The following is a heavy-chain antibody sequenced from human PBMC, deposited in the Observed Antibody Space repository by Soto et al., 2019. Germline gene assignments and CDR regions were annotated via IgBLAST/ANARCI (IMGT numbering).Heavy chain of an antibody. V-gene: IGHV3-23*01. CDR3: AKDRIAAAGLLPEYFQH. D-gene: IGHD6-13*01. CDR1: GFTFSSYA. Sequence: GGSLRLSCAASGFTFSSYAMSWVRQAPGKGLEWVSAISGSGGSTYYADSVKGRFTISRDNSKNTLYLQMNSLRAEDTALYYCAKDRIAAAGLLPEYFQHWGQGTLVTVSS. CDR2: ISGSGGST. J-gene: IGHJ1*01.